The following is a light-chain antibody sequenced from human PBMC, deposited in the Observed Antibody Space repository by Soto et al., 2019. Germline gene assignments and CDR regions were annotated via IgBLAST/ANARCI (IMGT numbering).Light chain of an antibody. V-gene: IGKV1-12*01. CDR3: QQANSFPHT. J-gene: IGKJ4*01. Sequence: DIQMTQSPSSVSASVGDRVIITCRASQNINRWLAWYQQKPGKAPQLLIYATSTLHSGVPSRFSGSGSGTDFTLTVSSLQPEDFATYDCQQANSFPHTLGGGTRVEIK. CDR2: ATS. CDR1: QNINRW.